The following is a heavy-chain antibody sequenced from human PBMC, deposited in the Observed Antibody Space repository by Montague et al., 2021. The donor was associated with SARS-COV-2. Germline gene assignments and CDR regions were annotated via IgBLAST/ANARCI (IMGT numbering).Heavy chain of an antibody. V-gene: IGHV4-39*07. CDR3: ARDTRITMLVVVNRYGMDV. CDR1: GGSISSASYY. Sequence: SETLSLTCTVSGGSISSASYYWGWVRQPPGKGLEWIGSIYHSGSAYYXXXLKSRVTISMDTSKNQFSLKLSSVTAADTAVYYCARDTRITMLVVVNRYGMDVWGQGTTVTVSS. D-gene: IGHD3-22*01. CDR2: IYHSGSA. J-gene: IGHJ6*02.